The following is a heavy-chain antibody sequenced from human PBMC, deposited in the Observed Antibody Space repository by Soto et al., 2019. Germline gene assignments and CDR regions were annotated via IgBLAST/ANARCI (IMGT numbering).Heavy chain of an antibody. V-gene: IGHV1-8*01. J-gene: IGHJ3*02. CDR1: GYTFTSYD. CDR3: AIHGITGSYYDAFDI. CDR2: MNPNSGNT. D-gene: IGHD1-26*01. Sequence: ASVKVSCKASGYTFTSYDIKWVRQATGQGREWMGWMNPNSGNTGYARKFQGRVTMTRNTSISTAYMELSSLRSEDTAVYYCAIHGITGSYYDAFDIWGQGTMVTVSS.